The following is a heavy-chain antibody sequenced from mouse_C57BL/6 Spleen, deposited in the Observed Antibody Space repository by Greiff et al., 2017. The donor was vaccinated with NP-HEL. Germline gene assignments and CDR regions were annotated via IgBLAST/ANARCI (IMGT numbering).Heavy chain of an antibody. CDR2: IDPETGGT. V-gene: IGHV1-15*01. Sequence: QVQLKQSGAELVRPGASVTLSCKASGYTFTDYEMHWVKQTPVHGLEWIGAIDPETGGTAYNQKFKGKAILTADKSSSTAYMELRSLTSEDSAVYYCTRKSPYYYGSSYWFAYWGQGTLVTVSA. J-gene: IGHJ3*01. CDR3: TRKSPYYYGSSYWFAY. CDR1: GYTFTDYE. D-gene: IGHD1-1*01.